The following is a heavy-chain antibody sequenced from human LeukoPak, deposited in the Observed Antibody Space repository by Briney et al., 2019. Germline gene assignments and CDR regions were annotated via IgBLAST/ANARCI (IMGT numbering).Heavy chain of an antibody. Sequence: GGSLRLSCAASGFTFSSDSMNWVRQAPGEGLEWVSSISSGSSYIYYADSVKGRFTISRDNAKNSLYLQRNSLRAEDTAVYYCATTGRGLVYYFDYWGQGALVTVSS. J-gene: IGHJ4*02. D-gene: IGHD3-10*01. V-gene: IGHV3-21*01. CDR1: GFTFSSDS. CDR3: ATTGRGLVYYFDY. CDR2: ISSGSSYI.